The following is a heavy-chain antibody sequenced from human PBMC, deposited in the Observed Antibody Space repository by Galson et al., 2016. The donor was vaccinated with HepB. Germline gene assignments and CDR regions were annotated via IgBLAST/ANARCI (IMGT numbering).Heavy chain of an antibody. J-gene: IGHJ5*02. D-gene: IGHD6-19*01. V-gene: IGHV3-23*01. CDR3: AKDGAAVAVAGLNWFDP. CDR1: GFTFSRYA. Sequence: SLRLSCAASGFTFSRYAMSWVRQAPGKGPEWVSGMSGSGSGTYYADSVKGRFTISRDNSKNILYLQMNSLRAEDTAVYYCAKDGAAVAVAGLNWFDPWGQGTLVTVSS. CDR2: MSGSGSGT.